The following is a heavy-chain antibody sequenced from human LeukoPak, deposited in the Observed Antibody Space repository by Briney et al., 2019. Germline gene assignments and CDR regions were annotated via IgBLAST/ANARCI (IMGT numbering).Heavy chain of an antibody. J-gene: IGHJ3*02. CDR3: ARVVVAPGVVGGDAFDI. D-gene: IGHD2-15*01. CDR2: IYTSGST. Sequence: SQTLSLTCTVSGGSISSGSYYWSWIRQPAGKGLEWIGRIYTSGSTNYNPSLKSRVTISVDTSKNQFSLKLSSVTAADTAVYYCARVVVAPGVVGGDAFDIWGQGTMVTVSS. CDR1: GGSISSGSYY. V-gene: IGHV4-61*02.